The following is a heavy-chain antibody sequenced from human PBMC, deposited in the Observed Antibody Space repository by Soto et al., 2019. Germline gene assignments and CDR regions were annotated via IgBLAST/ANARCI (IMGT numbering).Heavy chain of an antibody. CDR2: ISSSGSTI. J-gene: IGHJ6*02. CDR3: ASLYGSGENYYSGMDV. Sequence: PGGSLRLSCAASGFTFSDYYMSWIRQAPGEGLEWVSYISSSGSTIYYADSVKGRFTISRDNAKNSLYLQMNSLRAEDTAVYYCASLYGSGENYYSGMDVWGQDTTVTVSS. D-gene: IGHD3-10*01. V-gene: IGHV3-11*01. CDR1: GFTFSDYY.